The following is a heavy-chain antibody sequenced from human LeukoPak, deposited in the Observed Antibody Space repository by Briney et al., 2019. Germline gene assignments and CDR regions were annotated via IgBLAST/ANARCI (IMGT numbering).Heavy chain of an antibody. CDR1: GFTFDDYA. Sequence: GRSLRLSCAASGFTFDDYAMQWVRQAPGKGLEWVSGISWNSGSIGYADSVRGRFTISRDNAKNSLYLQMNSLRAEDTALYYCAKDTFDIWGQGQWSPSLQ. V-gene: IGHV3-9*01. CDR2: ISWNSGSI. J-gene: IGHJ3*02. CDR3: AKDTFDI.